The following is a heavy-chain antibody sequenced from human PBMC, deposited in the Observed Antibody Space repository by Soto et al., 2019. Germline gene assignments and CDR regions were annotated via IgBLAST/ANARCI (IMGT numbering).Heavy chain of an antibody. CDR1: GFTFSDFA. CDR2: LNHGGGGAR. D-gene: IGHD3-22*01. CDR3: VKYSPLSGYYHDLDY. Sequence: EVQLLESGGGLVQPEGSLRLSCTASGFTFSDFAMTWVRQAPGKGLEWVAALNHGGGGARYYADSVKSRFTIFRNNSMNTLHLQMDSLRAEDTSIYYCVKYSPLSGYYHDLDYWGQGTLVVVYS. J-gene: IGHJ4*02. V-gene: IGHV3-23*01.